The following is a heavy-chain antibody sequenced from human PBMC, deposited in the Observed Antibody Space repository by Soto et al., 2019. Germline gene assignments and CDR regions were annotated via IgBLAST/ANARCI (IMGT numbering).Heavy chain of an antibody. CDR1: GGSVSNFY. D-gene: IGHD6-13*01. V-gene: IGHV4-4*07. Sequence: SETLSLTCTVSGGSVSNFYWYWIRQSAGKGLEWIGRIYSSGSTNYNPSLRSRVTMSVDTSKNQFSLKLNSVTAADTAVYYCARSSHKESWFDPWGQGTLVTVSS. CDR2: IYSSGST. CDR3: ARSSHKESWFDP. J-gene: IGHJ5*02.